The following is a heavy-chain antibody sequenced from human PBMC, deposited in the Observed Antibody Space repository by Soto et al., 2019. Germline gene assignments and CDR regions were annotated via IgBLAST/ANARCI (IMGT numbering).Heavy chain of an antibody. V-gene: IGHV1-69*02. Sequence: QVQLVQSGAEVKKPGSSVKVSCKASGGTFSSYTISWVRQAPGQGLEWMGRIIPILGIANYAQKFQGRVTITADKSTSTAYMERSSLRSEDTAVYYCARGGGILLWFGELIFDYWGQGTLVTVSS. CDR1: GGTFSSYT. CDR2: IIPILGIA. D-gene: IGHD3-10*01. CDR3: ARGGGILLWFGELIFDY. J-gene: IGHJ4*02.